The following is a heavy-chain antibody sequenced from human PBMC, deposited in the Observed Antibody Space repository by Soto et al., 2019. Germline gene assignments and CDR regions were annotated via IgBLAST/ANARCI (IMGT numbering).Heavy chain of an antibody. Sequence: EVQLVESGGGLVKPGGSLRLSCAASGFTFSTYSMNWVRQAPGKGLEWVSSISSSSSYIYYAASVEGRFTISRDNAKNSLYLQMNSLRAEDTAVYYCARDYVTLYTSGWYSAYWGQGTLVTVSS. V-gene: IGHV3-21*01. D-gene: IGHD6-19*01. CDR1: GFTFSTYS. J-gene: IGHJ4*02. CDR2: ISSSSSYI. CDR3: ARDYVTLYTSGWYSAY.